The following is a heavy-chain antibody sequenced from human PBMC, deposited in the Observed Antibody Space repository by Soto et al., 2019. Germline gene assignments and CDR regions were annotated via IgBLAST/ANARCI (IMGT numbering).Heavy chain of an antibody. J-gene: IGHJ3*02. V-gene: IGHV1-18*01. CDR3: ARSTDSSSWYIAYDI. CDR2: ISAYNGKT. Sequence: ASVKVSCKASGYTFTSYGISWVRQAPGQGLEWMGWISAYNGKTNYAQSLQGRVTMTTDTSTNTAYMELTSLRSDDTAVYYCARSTDSSSWYIAYDIWGQGTMVTVSS. D-gene: IGHD6-13*01. CDR1: GYTFTSYG.